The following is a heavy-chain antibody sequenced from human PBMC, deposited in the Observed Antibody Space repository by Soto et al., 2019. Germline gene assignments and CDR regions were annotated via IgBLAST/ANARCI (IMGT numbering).Heavy chain of an antibody. V-gene: IGHV3-53*01. J-gene: IGHJ6*02. D-gene: IGHD6-13*01. Sequence: GGSLRLSCAVSGFTVSNNYMSWVRQAPGKGLEWVSVVYSGDFAYYADSVKGRFTTTSDTSTNTVYLHMNSLRVEDTAVYYCAKRQQLVRYRYGMDVWGQGTTVTVSS. CDR1: GFTVSNNY. CDR3: AKRQQLVRYRYGMDV. CDR2: VYSGDFA.